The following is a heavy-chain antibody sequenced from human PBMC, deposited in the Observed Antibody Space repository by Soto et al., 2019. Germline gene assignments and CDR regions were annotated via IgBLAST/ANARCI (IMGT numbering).Heavy chain of an antibody. CDR1: GYPFTGYY. Sequence: ASVKVSCKDSGYPFTGYYMHWVRQAPGQGLEWMGWINHNRGGTNYAQKFTGRVTMTRDTSISTAYMELSRLRSDDTAVYYCAREGYSSGNAFDIWGQGTMVTVSS. J-gene: IGHJ3*02. D-gene: IGHD6-19*01. CDR2: INHNRGGT. V-gene: IGHV1-2*02. CDR3: AREGYSSGNAFDI.